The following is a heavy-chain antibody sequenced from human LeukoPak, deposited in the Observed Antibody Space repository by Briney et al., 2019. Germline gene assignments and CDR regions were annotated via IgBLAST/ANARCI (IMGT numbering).Heavy chain of an antibody. CDR1: GGTFSSYA. CDR2: IIPIFGTA. V-gene: IGHV1-69*06. D-gene: IGHD2-8*02. J-gene: IGHJ4*02. Sequence: SVKVSCKASGGTFSSYAISWVRQAPGQGLEWMGGIIPIFGTANYAQKFQGRVTITADKSTSTAYMELRSLRSDDTAVYYCARDLRFAGTGAFDYWGQGTLVTVSS. CDR3: ARDLRFAGTGAFDY.